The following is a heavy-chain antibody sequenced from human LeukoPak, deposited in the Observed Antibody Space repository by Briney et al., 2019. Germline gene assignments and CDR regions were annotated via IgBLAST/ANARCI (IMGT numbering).Heavy chain of an antibody. CDR3: ARVNCSGGSCKAGHHYYYYMDV. D-gene: IGHD2-15*01. CDR1: GYTFTSYD. CDR2: MNPNSGNT. J-gene: IGHJ6*03. V-gene: IGHV1-8*02. Sequence: ASVKVSCKASGYTFTSYDINWVRQATGQGLEWMGWMNPNSGNTGYAQKFQGRVTMTRNTSISTAYMELSSLRSEDTAVYYCARVNCSGGSCKAGHHYYYYMDVWGKGTTVTISS.